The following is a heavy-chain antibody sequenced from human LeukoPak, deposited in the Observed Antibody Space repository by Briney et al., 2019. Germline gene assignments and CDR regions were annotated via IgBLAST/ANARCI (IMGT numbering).Heavy chain of an antibody. Sequence: GGSLRLSCEASGFTFGSHAMYWVRQAPGKGLEWVSGISGSGVGGNTFYADSVKGRFTISRDDSKNTLYLQMNSLRAEDTAVYYCAKRISAYGYHFDYWGQGTLVTVSS. CDR3: AKRISAYGYHFDY. CDR1: GFTFGSHA. J-gene: IGHJ4*02. V-gene: IGHV3-23*01. D-gene: IGHD5-12*01. CDR2: ISGSGVGGNT.